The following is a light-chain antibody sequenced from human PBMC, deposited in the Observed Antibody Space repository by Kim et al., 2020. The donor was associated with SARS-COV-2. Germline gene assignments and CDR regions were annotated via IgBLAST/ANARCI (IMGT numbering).Light chain of an antibody. CDR3: ASWDGSGIDVV. CDR2: GKN. CDR1: SIRSYN. J-gene: IGLJ2*01. Sequence: TDTVTGRGDSIRSYNGNWYQQQPGQAHELVIYGKNHRPSGIPDRFSGSSSGNTASLTITGAQAEDEADYYCASWDGSGIDVVFGGGTQLTVL. V-gene: IGLV3-19*01.